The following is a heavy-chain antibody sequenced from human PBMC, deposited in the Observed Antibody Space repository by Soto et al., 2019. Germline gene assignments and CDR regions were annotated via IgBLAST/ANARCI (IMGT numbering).Heavy chain of an antibody. J-gene: IGHJ3*02. CDR2: IIPIFGTA. Sequence: SVKVSCKASGGTFSSYAISWVRQAPGQGLEWMGGIIPIFGTANYAQKFQGRVTITADESTSTAYMELSSLRSEDTAVYYCAVTNGDHDAFDIWGQGTMVTVSS. CDR1: GGTFSSYA. D-gene: IGHD3-10*01. V-gene: IGHV1-69*13. CDR3: AVTNGDHDAFDI.